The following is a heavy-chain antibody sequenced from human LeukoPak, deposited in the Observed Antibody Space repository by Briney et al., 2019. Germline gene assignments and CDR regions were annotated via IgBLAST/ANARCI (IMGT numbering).Heavy chain of an antibody. D-gene: IGHD3-22*01. V-gene: IGHV3-74*01. CDR1: GFTIRNYW. J-gene: IGHJ4*02. CDR2: ISTDVSIT. Sequence: PGGSLRLSCVASGFTIRNYWMHWVRQAPGKGLVWVTCISTDVSITTNADSVKGRFTFSRDNAKNTLYLQMNTLRAEDTAVYYCARDRGYSDSSGSLDYWGQGTLVTVSS. CDR3: ARDRGYSDSSGSLDY.